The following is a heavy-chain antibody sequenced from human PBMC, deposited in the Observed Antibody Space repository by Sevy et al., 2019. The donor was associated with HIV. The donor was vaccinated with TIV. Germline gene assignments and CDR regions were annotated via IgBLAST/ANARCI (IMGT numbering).Heavy chain of an antibody. J-gene: IGHJ1*01. CDR2: IKSKSDGGKT. CDR1: GFTFNNVW. D-gene: IGHD3-16*01. Sequence: GGSLRLSCAASGFTFNNVWMSWVRQAPGKGLEWVAHIKSKSDGGKTDYAAPVRGRFTISRNDSKITLYLQMNSLKTGDTAVYYCTTGGSLFQHWGQGTLVTVSS. CDR3: TTGGSLFQH. V-gene: IGHV3-15*01.